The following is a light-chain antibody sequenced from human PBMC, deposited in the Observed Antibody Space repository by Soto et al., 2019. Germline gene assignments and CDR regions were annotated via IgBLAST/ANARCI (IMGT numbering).Light chain of an antibody. V-gene: IGKV4-1*01. CDR1: QSVFYSSNEKNY. J-gene: IGKJ1*01. CDR3: HQYSGTHQT. Sequence: DIVLTQSPDSLAVSLGERATINCKSSQSVFYSSNEKNYLAWYQQKPGQPPKLLTYWASTRASGVPDRFSGSGSGTDFAITVSSLQAEDVAVYYCHQYSGTHQTFGQGTKVEIK. CDR2: WAS.